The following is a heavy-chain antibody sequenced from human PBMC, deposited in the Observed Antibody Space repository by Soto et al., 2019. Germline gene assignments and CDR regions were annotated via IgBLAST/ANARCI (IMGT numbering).Heavy chain of an antibody. CDR2: ISYDGSNK. D-gene: IGHD2-8*01. CDR1: GFTFSSYA. J-gene: IGHJ4*02. V-gene: IGHV3-30-3*01. CDR3: ARDPVRGGYCTNGVCPYYFDY. Sequence: QVQLVESGGGVVQPGRSLRLSCAASGFTFSSYAMHWVRQAPGKGLEWVAVISYDGSNKYYADSVKGRFTISRDNSKNSRYLQMNSLRAEDTAVYYCARDPVRGGYCTNGVCPYYFDYWGQGTLVTVSS.